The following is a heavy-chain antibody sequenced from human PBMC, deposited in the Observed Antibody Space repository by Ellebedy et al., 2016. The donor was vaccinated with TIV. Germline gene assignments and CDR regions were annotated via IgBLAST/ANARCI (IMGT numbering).Heavy chain of an antibody. D-gene: IGHD2-15*01. Sequence: PGGSLRLSCAASGFTVSSNYMRWFRQAPGKGLEWVSLIYSGGDRYYADSVKGRFTISRDNSNNTVYLQMNSLRVEDTAVYYCARDRHCVGGRCYSVWGQGTLVTVSS. CDR2: IYSGGDR. CDR1: GFTVSSNY. CDR3: ARDRHCVGGRCYSV. V-gene: IGHV3-53*01. J-gene: IGHJ4*02.